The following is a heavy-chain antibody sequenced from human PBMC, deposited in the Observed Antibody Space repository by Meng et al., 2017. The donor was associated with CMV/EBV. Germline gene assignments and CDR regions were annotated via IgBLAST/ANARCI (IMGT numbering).Heavy chain of an antibody. V-gene: IGHV1-2*06. Sequence: KGSCKASGYTLTGNYIHWVRQAPGQGLEWMGRINPNSGGTNYAQKFQGRVTLTRNTSINTAYLELSSLRSDDTAVYYCARASESNNWGQGTLVTVSS. CDR1: GYTLTGNY. CDR3: ARASESNN. CDR2: INPNSGGT. J-gene: IGHJ4*02.